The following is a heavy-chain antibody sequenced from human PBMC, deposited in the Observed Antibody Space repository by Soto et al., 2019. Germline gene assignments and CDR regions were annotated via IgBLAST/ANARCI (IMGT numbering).Heavy chain of an antibody. J-gene: IGHJ4*02. CDR3: ARDDGSGWYIDY. D-gene: IGHD6-19*01. Sequence: ASVKVSCKASGYSFSTHAMHWVRQAPGQGLEWMGWISAYNGNANYAQKLQGRVTMTTDTSTSTAYMEPRSLRSDDTAVYYCARDDGSGWYIDYWGQGTLVTVSS. V-gene: IGHV1-18*01. CDR1: GYSFSTHA. CDR2: ISAYNGNA.